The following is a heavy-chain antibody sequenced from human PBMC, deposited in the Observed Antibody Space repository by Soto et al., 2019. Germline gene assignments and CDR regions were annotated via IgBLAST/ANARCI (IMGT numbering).Heavy chain of an antibody. CDR1: GCTFSSYA. V-gene: IGHV1-69*13. CDR2: IIPLFGTT. D-gene: IGHD6-13*01. CDR3: ARAHGSSWYNWFDP. J-gene: IGHJ5*02. Sequence: VASVKVSCKASGCTFSSYAISWVRQAPGRGLEWMGGIIPLFGTTNYAQKFRGRVTVTADESTSTVYMEVRSLRFEDTAVYYCARAHGSSWYNWFDPWGQGTLVTVSS.